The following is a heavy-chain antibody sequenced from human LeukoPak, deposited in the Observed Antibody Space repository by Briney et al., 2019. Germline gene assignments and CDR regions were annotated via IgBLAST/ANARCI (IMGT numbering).Heavy chain of an antibody. D-gene: IGHD4-17*01. CDR1: GFTFSSYS. CDR2: ISGSGGST. V-gene: IGHV3-23*01. Sequence: GGSLRLSCAASGFTFSSYSMSWVRQAPGKGLEWVSAISGSGGSTYYADSVKGRFTISRDNSKNTLYLQMGSLRAEETAVYYWAKSTGGGDYLAYFDYWGQGTLVTVSS. CDR3: AKSTGGGDYLAYFDY. J-gene: IGHJ4*02.